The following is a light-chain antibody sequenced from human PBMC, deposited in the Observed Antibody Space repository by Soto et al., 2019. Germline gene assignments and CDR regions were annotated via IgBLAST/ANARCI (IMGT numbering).Light chain of an antibody. CDR1: QTIVNN. J-gene: IGKJ1*01. CDR2: GVA. Sequence: EIVMTQSPATLSVSPGERATLSCRASQTIVNNLAWYQQKPGQAPRLLMYGVATRATGVPAMFRGSGSGTEFTLTTSSLQSEDVAVYYCQQYNNWPPATFGQGTKVEIK. V-gene: IGKV3-15*01. CDR3: QQYNNWPPAT.